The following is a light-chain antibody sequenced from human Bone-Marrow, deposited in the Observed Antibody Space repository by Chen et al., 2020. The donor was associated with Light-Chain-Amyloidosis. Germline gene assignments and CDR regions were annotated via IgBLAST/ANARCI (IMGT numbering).Light chain of an antibody. CDR3: QLWDGSSDRYV. J-gene: IGLJ1*01. Sequence: SYVLTQPPSVSVAPGQTASITCGGNNIGSKSVHWYQQKTGQATVLVVYDDSDRPSMIPERFSGSNSGNAATLTISRVEAGDEADYYCQLWDGSSDRYVFGTVTKVTVL. CDR1: NIGSKS. CDR2: DDS. V-gene: IGLV3-21*02.